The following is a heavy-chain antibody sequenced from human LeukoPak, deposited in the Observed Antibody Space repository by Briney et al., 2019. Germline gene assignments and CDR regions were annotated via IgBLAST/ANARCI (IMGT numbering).Heavy chain of an antibody. CDR3: ARGDYDFWSGPTDY. CDR1: GYTFTNYA. D-gene: IGHD3-3*01. V-gene: IGHV7-4-1*02. J-gene: IGHJ4*02. Sequence: ASVKVSCKASGYTFTNYAMNWVQQAPGRGLEWMGWINTYTGNPTYAQGFTGRFVFSLDTSVSTAYLQISSLKAEDTAVYYCARGDYDFWSGPTDYWGQGTLVTVSS. CDR2: INTYTGNP.